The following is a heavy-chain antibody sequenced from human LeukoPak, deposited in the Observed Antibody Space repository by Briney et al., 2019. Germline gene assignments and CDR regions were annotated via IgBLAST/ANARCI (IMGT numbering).Heavy chain of an antibody. J-gene: IGHJ1*01. CDR1: GFTFSDYY. V-gene: IGHV3-11*01. CDR2: ISSSGSTI. CDR3: AREEVVGAYFQH. D-gene: IGHD2-15*01. Sequence: GGSLRLSCAASGFTFSDYYMGWIRQAPGKGLEWVSYISSSGSTIYYADSVKGRFTISRDNAKNSLYLQMNSLRAEDTAVYYCAREEVVGAYFQHWGQGTLVTVSS.